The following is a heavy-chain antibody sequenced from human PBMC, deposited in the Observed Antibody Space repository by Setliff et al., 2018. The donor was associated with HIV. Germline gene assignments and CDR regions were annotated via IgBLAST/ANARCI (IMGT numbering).Heavy chain of an antibody. D-gene: IGHD1-26*01. Sequence: ASVKVSCKASGYPFTGYYMHWVRQAPGEGLEWVGRVDPEDGETRYAMKFQGSVTISADTSTDTTYLSLTSLRSQDTAVYYCATVRIVGATEFDYWGQGTVVTVSS. CDR2: VDPEDGET. J-gene: IGHJ4*02. CDR3: ATVRIVGATEFDY. V-gene: IGHV1-69-2*01. CDR1: GYPFTGYY.